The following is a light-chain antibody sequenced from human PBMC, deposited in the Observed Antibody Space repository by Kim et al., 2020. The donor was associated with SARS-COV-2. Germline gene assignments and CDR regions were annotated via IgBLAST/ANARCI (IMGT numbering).Light chain of an antibody. J-gene: IGLJ1*01. CDR3: QVWDSSAGGV. CDR1: ILESKS. V-gene: IGLV3-9*01. CDR2: RDS. Sequence: SYELTQPLSVSVALGQTARIPCGGNILESKSVHWYQQRPGQAPVLVIYRDSNRPSGIPERFSGSNSGNTATLTISRAQAGDEADYYCQVWDSSAGGVFGTGTKVTVL.